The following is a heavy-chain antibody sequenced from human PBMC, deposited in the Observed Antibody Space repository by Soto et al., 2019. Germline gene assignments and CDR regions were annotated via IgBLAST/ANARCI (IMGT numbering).Heavy chain of an antibody. CDR2: TYPGDSDT. D-gene: IGHD3-10*01. CDR1: GGSLSSYW. CDR3: ARQILLKHITMVRGESGMDV. J-gene: IGHJ4*02. V-gene: IGHV5-51*01. Sequence: LKSSGEGCGGSLSSYWRGWVRQIPGKGLEWMGITYPGDSDTIYNPSFQGQVTISADKSSSTAYLQWSSLKALDTAMYYCARQILLKHITMVRGESGMDVWGQGTLVTVSS.